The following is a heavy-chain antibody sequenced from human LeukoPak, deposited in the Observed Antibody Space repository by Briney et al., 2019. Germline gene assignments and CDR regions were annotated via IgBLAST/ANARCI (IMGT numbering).Heavy chain of an antibody. CDR3: ARGGTWLRFEGYFDY. D-gene: IGHD5-12*01. CDR2: IYYSGST. Sequence: PSETLSLTCTVSGDSTSSGGYYWSWVRQHPGKGLGWLGYIYYSGSTYYNPSLKSRVTISVDTSKNQFSLKLSSVTAADTAVYYCARGGTWLRFEGYFDYWGQGTLVTVSS. J-gene: IGHJ4*02. V-gene: IGHV4-31*03. CDR1: GDSTSSGGYY.